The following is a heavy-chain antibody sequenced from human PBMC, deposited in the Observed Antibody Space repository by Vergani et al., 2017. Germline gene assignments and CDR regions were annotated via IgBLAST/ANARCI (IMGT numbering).Heavy chain of an antibody. CDR3: ARDGGEYDKDALDV. CDR2: IYTSGST. Sequence: QVPLQESGPGLVKPSQTLSLTCTVSGGSFSTGCQSWTWLRQSAGKGLEWIGRIYTSGSTNYNLSLRIRAIMSVHASKKQFSLKLPSVTAADTAVYDCARDGGEYDKDALDVWGQGTKVTVTS. CDR1: GGSFSTGCQS. J-gene: IGHJ3*01. V-gene: IGHV4-61*02. D-gene: IGHD2-21*01.